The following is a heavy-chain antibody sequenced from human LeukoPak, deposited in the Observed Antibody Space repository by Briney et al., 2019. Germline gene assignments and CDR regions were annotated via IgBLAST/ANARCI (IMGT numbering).Heavy chain of an antibody. CDR3: AKDRYSSGWYSDFDY. V-gene: IGHV3-30*18. CDR1: GFTFSSYA. D-gene: IGHD6-19*01. Sequence: SGGSLRLSCGASGFTFSSYAMHGVRQAPGKGGEGGADISDDGSDKYYGDSVKCRFTISRDNSKNTVYLQMNSLRAEDTAVYYCAKDRYSSGWYSDFDYWGQGTLVIVSS. J-gene: IGHJ4*02. CDR2: ISDDGSDK.